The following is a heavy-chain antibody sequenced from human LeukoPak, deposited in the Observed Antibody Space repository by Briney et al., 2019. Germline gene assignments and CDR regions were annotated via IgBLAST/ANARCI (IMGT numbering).Heavy chain of an antibody. Sequence: SETLSLTCTVSGGSISSSSYYWGWIRQPPGKGLEWIGSIYYSGSTYYNPSLKSRVTISVDTSKNQFSLKLSSVTAADAAVYYCARCGDFWSGYHINWGQGTLVTVSS. V-gene: IGHV4-39*01. D-gene: IGHD3-3*01. J-gene: IGHJ4*02. CDR3: ARCGDFWSGYHIN. CDR1: GGSISSSSYY. CDR2: IYYSGST.